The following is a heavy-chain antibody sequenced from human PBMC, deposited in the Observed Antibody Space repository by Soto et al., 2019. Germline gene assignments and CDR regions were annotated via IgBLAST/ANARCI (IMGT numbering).Heavy chain of an antibody. CDR3: ARDTYSSGWYSYYYYGMDV. Sequence: ASVKVSCKASGYTFTSYGISWVRQAPGQGLEWMGWISAYNGNTNYAQKLQGRVTMTTDTSTSTAYMELRSLRSDDTAVYYCARDTYSSGWYSYYYYGMDVWGQGTTVTVSS. CDR1: GYTFTSYG. D-gene: IGHD6-19*01. J-gene: IGHJ6*02. CDR2: ISAYNGNT. V-gene: IGHV1-18*01.